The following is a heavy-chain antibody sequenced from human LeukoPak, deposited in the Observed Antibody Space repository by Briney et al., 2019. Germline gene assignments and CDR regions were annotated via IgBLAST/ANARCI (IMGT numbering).Heavy chain of an antibody. CDR3: ARDMQAVAATGKFDY. J-gene: IGHJ4*02. D-gene: IGHD6-19*01. CDR1: GFTFSNYA. Sequence: GGSLRLSCAASGFTFSNYAMSWVRQAPGKGLEWVAVISYDGSNKYYADSVKGRFTISRDNSKNTLYLQMNSLRAEDTAVYYCARDMQAVAATGKFDYWGQGTLVTVSS. V-gene: IGHV3-30*04. CDR2: ISYDGSNK.